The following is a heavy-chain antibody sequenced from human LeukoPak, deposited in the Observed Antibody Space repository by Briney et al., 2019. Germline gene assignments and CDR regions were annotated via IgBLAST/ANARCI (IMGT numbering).Heavy chain of an antibody. V-gene: IGHV1-2*02. CDR3: ARDLIVVVPAAPTDY. Sequence: VASVKVSCKASGYTFTGYYMHWVRQAPGQGLEWMGWINPNSGGTNYAQKFQGRVTMTRDTSISTAYMELSRLRSDDTAVYYCARDLIVVVPAAPTDYWGQGTLVTVSS. J-gene: IGHJ4*02. CDR2: INPNSGGT. D-gene: IGHD2-2*01. CDR1: GYTFTGYY.